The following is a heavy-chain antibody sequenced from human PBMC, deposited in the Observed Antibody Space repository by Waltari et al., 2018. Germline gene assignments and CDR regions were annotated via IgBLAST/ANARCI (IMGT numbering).Heavy chain of an antibody. V-gene: IGHV3-48*04. CDR3: ARDRAAAGRDYFDY. J-gene: IGHJ4*02. Sequence: EVQLVESGGGLVQPGGSLRLSCAASGFPFSSYSMTWVRQAPGKGLEWVSYISSSSSTIYYADSVKGRFTISRDNAKNSLYLQMNSLRAEDTAVYYCARDRAAAGRDYFDYWGQGTLVTVSS. CDR1: GFPFSSYS. D-gene: IGHD6-13*01. CDR2: ISSSSSTI.